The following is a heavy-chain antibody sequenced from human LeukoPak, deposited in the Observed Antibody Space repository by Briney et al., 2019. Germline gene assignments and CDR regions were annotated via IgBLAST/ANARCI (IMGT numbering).Heavy chain of an antibody. J-gene: IGHJ4*02. Sequence: QPGGSLRLSCAASGFTFSSHAMSWVRQAPGKGLEWVSVVSGSGGSTYYADSVKGRFTISRDNSKNTLYLQMNSVRAEDTAVYYCAKAVRGYSSSSDYWGQGTLVTVSS. V-gene: IGHV3-23*01. CDR3: AKAVRGYSSSSDY. D-gene: IGHD6-13*01. CDR1: GFTFSSHA. CDR2: VSGSGGST.